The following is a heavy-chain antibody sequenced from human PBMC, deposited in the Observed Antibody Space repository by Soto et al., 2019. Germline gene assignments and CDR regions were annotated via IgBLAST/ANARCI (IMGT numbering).Heavy chain of an antibody. CDR1: GGSFSGYY. Sequence: SETLSLTCAVYGGSFSGYYWTWIRQPPGKGLEWIGYIYYSGSTNYNPSLKSRVTISVDTSKNQFSLKLSSVTAADTAVYYCARLNWEYYYDSSGYYYDYWGQGTLVTVSS. D-gene: IGHD3-22*01. J-gene: IGHJ4*02. CDR3: ARLNWEYYYDSSGYYYDY. V-gene: IGHV4-59*08. CDR2: IYYSGST.